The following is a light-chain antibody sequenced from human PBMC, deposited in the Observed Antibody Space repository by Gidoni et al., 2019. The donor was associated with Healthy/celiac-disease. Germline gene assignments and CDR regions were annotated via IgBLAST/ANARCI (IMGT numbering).Light chain of an antibody. J-gene: IGKJ4*01. Sequence: IVLTQSPATLSLSPGERATPSCRASQSVSSYLAWYQQKPGQAPRLLNDDASNRAASIPARFSGRGAGADITITSSSVEAEDFADYCWQQRSNWPLTFGGGTKVEIK. V-gene: IGKV3-11*01. CDR1: QSVSSY. CDR2: DAS. CDR3: QQRSNWPLT.